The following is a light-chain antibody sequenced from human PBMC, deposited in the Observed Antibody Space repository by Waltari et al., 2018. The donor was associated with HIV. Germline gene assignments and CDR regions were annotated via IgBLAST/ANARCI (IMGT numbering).Light chain of an antibody. V-gene: IGLV2-14*01. CDR3: LSYISSASPV. CDR2: EVT. CDR1: TFDASDYKY. Sequence: QSALTQPASVSGSPGQSITISCTGPTFDASDYKYFSWFQHHPGKAPKVIIYEVTNRPSGVSSRFSGSKSGNGASLTISGLQAEDEASYFCLSYISSASPVFGGGTKLTVL. J-gene: IGLJ2*01.